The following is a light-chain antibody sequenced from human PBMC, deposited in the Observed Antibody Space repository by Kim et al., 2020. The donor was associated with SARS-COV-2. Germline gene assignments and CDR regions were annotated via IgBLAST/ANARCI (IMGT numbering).Light chain of an antibody. Sequence: GQSVPLSCTGTSGDVGGYNHVSWYQQHPGKVPKIMIYEVSKRPSGVPDRFSGSKSGNTASLTVSGLQADDEADYYCSSYAGRNNLIFGGGTKVTVL. CDR1: SGDVGGYNH. J-gene: IGLJ2*01. CDR3: SSYAGRNNLI. CDR2: EVS. V-gene: IGLV2-8*01.